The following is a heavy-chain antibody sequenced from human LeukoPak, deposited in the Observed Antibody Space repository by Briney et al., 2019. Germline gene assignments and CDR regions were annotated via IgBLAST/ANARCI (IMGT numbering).Heavy chain of an antibody. CDR2: IQTDGSHT. CDR1: GFSFSSYA. V-gene: IGHV3-7*01. Sequence: GGSLRLSCATSGFSFSSYAMSWVRQAPGKGLGWVAHIQTDGSHTYYADSVKGRFSISRDNAKNSLYLQMNSLRVDDTAIYYCARGLLEWLRLETYYFDYWGQGTLVTVSS. J-gene: IGHJ4*02. CDR3: ARGLLEWLRLETYYFDY. D-gene: IGHD5-12*01.